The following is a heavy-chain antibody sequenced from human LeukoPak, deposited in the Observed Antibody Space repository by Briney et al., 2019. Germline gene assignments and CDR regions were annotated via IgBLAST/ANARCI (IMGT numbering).Heavy chain of an antibody. V-gene: IGHV1-18*01. CDR3: ARPKSSGWYVSGYMDV. D-gene: IGHD6-19*01. CDR2: ISAYNGNT. J-gene: IGHJ6*03. Sequence: GASVKVSCKASGYTFTSYGISWVRQAPGQGLEWMGWISAYNGNTNYAQKLQARVTMTTDTSTSTAYMELRSLRSDDTAVYYCARPKSSGWYVSGYMDVWGKGTTVTVSS. CDR1: GYTFTSYG.